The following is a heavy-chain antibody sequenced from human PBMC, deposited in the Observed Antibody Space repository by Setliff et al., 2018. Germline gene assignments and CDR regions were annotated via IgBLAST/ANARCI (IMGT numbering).Heavy chain of an antibody. J-gene: IGHJ3*02. D-gene: IGHD3-3*01. CDR3: ARDATYYDFWSDYSPDAFDI. CDR1: GFTFTSYW. V-gene: IGHV3-7*01. Sequence: RLSCEASGFTFTSYWMSWVRQAPGKGLEWVANIKQDGSEKYYVDSVKGRFAISRDNAKNSPYLQMNSLRAEDTAMYYCARDATYYDFWSDYSPDAFDIWGQGTMVTVSS. CDR2: IKQDGSEK.